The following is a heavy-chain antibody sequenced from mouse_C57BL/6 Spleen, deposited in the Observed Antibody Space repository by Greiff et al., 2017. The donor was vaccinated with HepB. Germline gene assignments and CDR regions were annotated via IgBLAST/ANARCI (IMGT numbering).Heavy chain of an antibody. Sequence: QVQLQQSGAELMKPGASVKLSCKATGYTFTGYWIEWVKQRPGHGLEWIGEILPGSGSTNYNEKFKGKATFTADTSSNTAYMQLSSLTTEDSAIYYCARARLYGSSPYYAMDYWGQGTSVTVSS. CDR2: ILPGSGST. CDR1: GYTFTGYW. CDR3: ARARLYGSSPYYAMDY. V-gene: IGHV1-9*01. J-gene: IGHJ4*01. D-gene: IGHD1-1*01.